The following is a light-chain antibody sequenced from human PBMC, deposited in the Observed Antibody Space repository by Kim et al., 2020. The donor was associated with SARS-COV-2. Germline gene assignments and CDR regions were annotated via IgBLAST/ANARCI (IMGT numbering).Light chain of an antibody. V-gene: IGLV7-46*01. Sequence: QAVVTQEPSLTVSPGGTVTLTCGSSTGPVTSGHFPYWFQQKPGRAPRTLIYDTTNKHSWTPARFSGSLLGGKAALTLSGAQPEDEAEYYCLISSSGARVFGGGTQLTVL. CDR2: DTT. CDR1: TGPVTSGHF. J-gene: IGLJ3*02. CDR3: LISSSGARV.